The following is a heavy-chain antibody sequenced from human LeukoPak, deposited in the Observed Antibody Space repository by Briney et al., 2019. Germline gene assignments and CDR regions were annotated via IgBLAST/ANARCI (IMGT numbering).Heavy chain of an antibody. Sequence: PGGPLRLSCAASGFTFSSYAMSWVRQAPGQGLEWVSAMSGSCGSTSYADSVKGRFTISRDNSKNTLYLQVNSLRAEDTAVYYSARDLTYSSSWGELLDYWGQGTLVTVSS. CDR2: MSGSCGST. D-gene: IGHD6-13*01. CDR1: GFTFSSYA. V-gene: IGHV3-23*01. J-gene: IGHJ4*02. CDR3: ARDLTYSSSWGELLDY.